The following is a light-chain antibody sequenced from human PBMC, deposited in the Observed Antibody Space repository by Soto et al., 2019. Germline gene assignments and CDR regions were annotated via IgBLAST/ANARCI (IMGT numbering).Light chain of an antibody. CDR1: SSNIGSNF. CDR3: AAWDDSLSGRYV. CDR2: DND. Sequence: QAVVTQPPSASGPPGQRVTISCSGGSSNIGSNFVYWYQQLLGTAPKLLIYDNDQRPSGVPDRISGSKSGTSASLAISGLRSEDEADYYCAAWDDSLSGRYVFGTGTKVTVL. V-gene: IGLV1-47*02. J-gene: IGLJ1*01.